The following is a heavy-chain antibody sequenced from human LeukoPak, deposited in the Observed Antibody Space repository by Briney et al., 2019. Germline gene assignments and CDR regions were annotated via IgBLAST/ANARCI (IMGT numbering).Heavy chain of an antibody. Sequence: ASVKVSCKASGYTFTSYGISWVRQAPGQGLEWMGWISAYNGNTNYAQKLQGRVTMTTDTSTSTAYMKLRSLRSDDTAVYYCARDNRVVAATRIDYWGQGTLVTVSS. CDR1: GYTFTSYG. D-gene: IGHD2-15*01. V-gene: IGHV1-18*01. J-gene: IGHJ4*02. CDR3: ARDNRVVAATRIDY. CDR2: ISAYNGNT.